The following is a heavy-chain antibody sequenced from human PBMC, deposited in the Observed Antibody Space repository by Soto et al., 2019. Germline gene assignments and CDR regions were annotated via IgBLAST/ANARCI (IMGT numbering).Heavy chain of an antibody. V-gene: IGHV4-4*02. Sequence: QVQLQESGPGLVKPSGTLSLTCAVSGGSISTSNWWSWVRQPPGKGLEWIGEVYRTGSTNYNPSLESRLTIPVDKSKHQFSLKLTSVTAADTAVYYCAGARATIAAAAIFDCWGQGTLVTVSS. CDR1: GGSISTSNW. CDR3: AGARATIAAAAIFDC. J-gene: IGHJ4*02. D-gene: IGHD6-13*01. CDR2: VYRTGST.